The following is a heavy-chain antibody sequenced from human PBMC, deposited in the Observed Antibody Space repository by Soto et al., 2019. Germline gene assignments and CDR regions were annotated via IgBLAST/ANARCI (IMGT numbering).Heavy chain of an antibody. J-gene: IGHJ6*02. D-gene: IGHD6-13*01. CDR1: GGTFSSYA. CDR3: ARGKKQLVQLWPTRGDDYYDYYGMDV. CDR2: IIPIFGTA. Sequence: QVQLVQSGAEVKKPGSSVKVSCKASGGTFSSYAISWVRQAPGQGLEWMGGIIPIFGTANYAQKFQGRVTITADESTSTAYMELSSLRSEDTAVYYCARGKKQLVQLWPTRGDDYYDYYGMDVWGQGTTVTVSS. V-gene: IGHV1-69*01.